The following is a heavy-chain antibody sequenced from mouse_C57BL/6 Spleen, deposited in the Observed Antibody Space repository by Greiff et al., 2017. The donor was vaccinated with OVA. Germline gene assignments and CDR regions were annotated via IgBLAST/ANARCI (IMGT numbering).Heavy chain of an antibody. Sequence: VQLQQSGAELVKPGASVKISCTASGYAFSSYWMHWVKQRPGKGLEWIGPTERGEGEQKDNGKFQGKATLTADKSSNTAYMQLSSLTSEDSAVYAGARAGRSDGYDGPCAYWGQGTLVTVSA. J-gene: IGHJ3*01. CDR1: GYAFSSYW. CDR3: ARAGRSDGYDGPCAY. CDR2: TERGEGEQ. V-gene: IGHV1-80*01. D-gene: IGHD2-2*01.